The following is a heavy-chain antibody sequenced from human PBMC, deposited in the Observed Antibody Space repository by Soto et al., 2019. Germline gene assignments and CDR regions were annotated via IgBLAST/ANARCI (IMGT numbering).Heavy chain of an antibody. D-gene: IGHD3-22*01. CDR2: ISGSGGST. Sequence: GGSLRLSCAASGFTFSSYAMSWVRQAPGKGLEWVSAISGSGGSTYYADSVKGRFTVSRDNSKNTLYLQMNSLRAEDTAVYYCAKDYYDSSGYYYALHWGQGTLVTVSS. V-gene: IGHV3-23*01. CDR1: GFTFSSYA. CDR3: AKDYYDSSGYYYALH. J-gene: IGHJ4*02.